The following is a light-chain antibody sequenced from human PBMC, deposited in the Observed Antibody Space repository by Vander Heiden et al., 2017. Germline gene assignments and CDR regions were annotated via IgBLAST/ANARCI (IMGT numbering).Light chain of an antibody. CDR3: SSYTSSVV. Sequence: SALTQHAAVSGSPGQSITIACTGTSSDVGGYNYVSWYTQHPGNDPKPMNYGVSNRPSGFSTRFSVSKSANTASLTISGLQAEDESDYYGSSYTSSVVFGGGTKLTVL. CDR2: GVS. V-gene: IGLV2-14*01. J-gene: IGLJ2*01. CDR1: SSDVGGYNY.